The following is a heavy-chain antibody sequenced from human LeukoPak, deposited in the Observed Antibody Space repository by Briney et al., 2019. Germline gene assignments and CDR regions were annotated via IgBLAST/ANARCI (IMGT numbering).Heavy chain of an antibody. CDR1: GFTFSSYS. CDR2: ISSSSSYI. J-gene: IGHJ4*02. CDR3: ARGGSYLPFDY. V-gene: IGHV3-21*01. D-gene: IGHD1-26*01. Sequence: GGSLRLSCAASGFTFSSYSMNWVRQAPGKGLEWVSSISSSSSYIYYADSVKGRFTISRDNAKNSLYLQMNSLRAEDTSVYYCARGGSYLPFDYWGQGTLVTVSS.